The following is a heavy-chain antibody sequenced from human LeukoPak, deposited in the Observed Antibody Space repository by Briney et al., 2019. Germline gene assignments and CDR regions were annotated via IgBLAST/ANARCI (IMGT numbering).Heavy chain of an antibody. J-gene: IGHJ3*02. Sequence: PGGSLRLSCAASGFTVSSNYMSWVRQAPGKGLEWVSVIYSGGSTYYADSVKGRFTISRDNSKNTLYLQMNSLRAEDTAVYYCARANFWSSYYNRHDAFDIWGQGTMVTVSS. CDR1: GFTVSSNY. CDR3: ARANFWSSYYNRHDAFDI. CDR2: IYSGGST. D-gene: IGHD3-3*01. V-gene: IGHV3-53*01.